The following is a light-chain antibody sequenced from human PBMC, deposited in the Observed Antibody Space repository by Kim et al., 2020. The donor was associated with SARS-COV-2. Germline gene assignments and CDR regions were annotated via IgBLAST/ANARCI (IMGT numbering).Light chain of an antibody. CDR1: QDISND. Sequence: AYVGDRVTITCRTTQDISNDLGWYQQNPGRAPKRLIYGASSLQGGVPSRFSGSGSGTEFTLTISSLQPEDFATYFCLQHNTYPITFGQGTRLEIK. J-gene: IGKJ5*01. CDR3: LQHNTYPIT. CDR2: GAS. V-gene: IGKV1-17*01.